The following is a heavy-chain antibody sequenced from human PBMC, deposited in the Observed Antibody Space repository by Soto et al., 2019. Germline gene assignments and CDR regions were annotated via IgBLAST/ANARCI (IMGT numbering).Heavy chain of an antibody. CDR2: IIPIFGTA. D-gene: IGHD2-2*01. CDR3: ASAYCSSTSCYKGNYYYYGMDV. V-gene: IGHV1-69*13. CDR1: GCTFSSYA. J-gene: IGHJ6*02. Sequence: SVKVSCKASGCTFSSYAISWVRQAPGQGLEWMGGIIPIFGTANYAQKFQGRVTITADESTSTAYMELSSLRSEGTAVYYCASAYCSSTSCYKGNYYYYGMDVWGQGTTVTVSS.